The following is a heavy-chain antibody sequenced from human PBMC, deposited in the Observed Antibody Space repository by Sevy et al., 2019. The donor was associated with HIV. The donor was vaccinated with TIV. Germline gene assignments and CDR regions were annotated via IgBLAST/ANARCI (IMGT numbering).Heavy chain of an antibody. V-gene: IGHV4-34*01. D-gene: IGHD2-2*01. Sequence: SETLSLTCAVYGGSFSGYYWSWIRQPPGKGLEWIGEINHSGSTNYNPSLKSRVTISVDTSKNQLSLKLSSVTAADTAVYYCARGHVVVVPAAIGGWFDPWGQGTLVTVSS. J-gene: IGHJ5*02. CDR1: GGSFSGYY. CDR3: ARGHVVVVPAAIGGWFDP. CDR2: INHSGST.